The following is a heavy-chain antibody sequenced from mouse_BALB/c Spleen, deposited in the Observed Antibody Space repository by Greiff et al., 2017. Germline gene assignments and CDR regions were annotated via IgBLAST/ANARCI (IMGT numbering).Heavy chain of an antibody. V-gene: IGHV1-31*01. CDR2: INPYNGAT. Sequence: VQLQQSGPELVKPGASVKISCKASGYSFTGYYMHWVKQSHVKSLEWIGRINPYNGATSYNQNFKDKASLTVDKSSSTAYMELHSLTSEDSAVYYCARWRDGNYAMDYWGQGTSVTVSS. CDR3: ARWRDGNYAMDY. CDR1: GYSFTGYY. J-gene: IGHJ4*01. D-gene: IGHD2-1*01.